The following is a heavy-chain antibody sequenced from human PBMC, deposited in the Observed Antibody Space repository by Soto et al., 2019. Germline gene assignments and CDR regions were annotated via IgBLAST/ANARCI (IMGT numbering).Heavy chain of an antibody. Sequence: GGSLRLSCAASGFTFSSYAMTWVRQGPGKGLEWVSAISGSGGSAYYADSVKGRFTISRDNSKNTLYLQMNSLRADDSGVYYCAKDPYSGVLVPVAIGFDPWGPGTLVTVSS. CDR3: AKDPYSGVLVPVAIGFDP. CDR1: GFTFSSYA. D-gene: IGHD2-2*01. J-gene: IGHJ5*02. V-gene: IGHV3-23*01. CDR2: ISGSGGSA.